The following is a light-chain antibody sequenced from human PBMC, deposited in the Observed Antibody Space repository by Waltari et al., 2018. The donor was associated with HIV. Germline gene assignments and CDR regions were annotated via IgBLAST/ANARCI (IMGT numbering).Light chain of an antibody. CDR2: KDS. CDR3: YSAADNNPNWV. CDR1: VLATKY. J-gene: IGLJ3*02. V-gene: IGLV3-27*01. Sequence: SYELTQPSSVSVSPGQTARITCSGDVLATKYARWFQQKPGQAPVLVIYKDSERPSGIPERFSGSSSGTTVTLTISGAQVEDEADYYCYSAADNNPNWVFGGGTKLTVL.